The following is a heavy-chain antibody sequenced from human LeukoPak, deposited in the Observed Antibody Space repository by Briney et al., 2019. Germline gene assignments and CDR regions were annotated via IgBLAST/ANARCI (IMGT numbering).Heavy chain of an antibody. CDR3: AEDEWDY. Sequence: GRSLRLSCAASGFTFSSYGMHWVRQAPGKGLEWVAVISYDGSNKYYADSVKGRFTISRDNSKNTLYLQMNSLRAEDTAVYNCAEDEWDYWGQGTLVTVSS. CDR1: GFTFSSYG. CDR2: ISYDGSNK. D-gene: IGHD3-3*01. V-gene: IGHV3-30*18. J-gene: IGHJ4*02.